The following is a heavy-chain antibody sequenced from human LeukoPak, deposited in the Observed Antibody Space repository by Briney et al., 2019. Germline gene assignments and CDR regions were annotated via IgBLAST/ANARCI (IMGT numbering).Heavy chain of an antibody. J-gene: IGHJ4*02. CDR3: AKFLSGYDYGDYFDY. CDR2: ISGSGGST. CDR1: GFTFSSYA. D-gene: IGHD4-17*01. V-gene: IGHV3-23*01. Sequence: GGSLRLSCAASGFTFSSYAMSWVRQAPGKGLEWVSAISGSGGSTYYADSVKGRFTISRDNSKNTLYPQMNSLRAEDTAVYYCAKFLSGYDYGDYFDYWGQGTLVTVSS.